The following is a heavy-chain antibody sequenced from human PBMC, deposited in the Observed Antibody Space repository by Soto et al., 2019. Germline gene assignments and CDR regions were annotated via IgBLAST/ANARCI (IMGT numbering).Heavy chain of an antibody. V-gene: IGHV3-48*01. Sequence: PGGSLRLSCAASGFTFSSYSMNWVRQAPGKGLEWVSYISSSSSTIYYADSVKGRFTISRDNAKNSLYLQMNSLRAEDTAVYYWARTSMQSRGYSYGHGGTDVWGQGTTVTVSS. CDR1: GFTFSSYS. J-gene: IGHJ6*02. D-gene: IGHD5-18*01. CDR2: ISSSSSTI. CDR3: ARTSMQSRGYSYGHGGTDV.